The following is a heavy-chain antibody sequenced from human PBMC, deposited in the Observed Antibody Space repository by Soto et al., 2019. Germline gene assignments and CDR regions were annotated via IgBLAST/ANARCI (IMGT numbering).Heavy chain of an antibody. D-gene: IGHD3-3*02. J-gene: IGHJ6*03. V-gene: IGHV1-69*04. CDR2: IIPILGIA. Sequence: SVKVSCKASGYTFTSYGISWGRQAPGQGLERMGRIIPILGIANYAQKFQGRVTITADKSTSTAYRERSRRRSEDTGGDYWGRCAPGHFWSGYEPYYMDVCGKGTTVTVS. CDR1: GYTFTSYG. CDR3: GRCAPGHFWSGYEPYYMDV.